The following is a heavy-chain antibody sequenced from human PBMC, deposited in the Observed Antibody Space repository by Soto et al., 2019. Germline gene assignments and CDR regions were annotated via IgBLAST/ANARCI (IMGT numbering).Heavy chain of an antibody. CDR3: AREDCSGVRCTQPRFSYSGMDV. Sequence: PXGSLRLSCAASGFTFSDYYMSWVRQAPGKGLEWLSYISSSGSTRNYADSVKGRFTISRDNAKNSLYLQMNSLGVEDTAVYYCAREDCSGVRCTQPRFSYSGMDVWGQGTTVTVSS. CDR1: GFTFSDYY. D-gene: IGHD2-15*01. V-gene: IGHV3-11*01. CDR2: ISSSGSTR. J-gene: IGHJ6*02.